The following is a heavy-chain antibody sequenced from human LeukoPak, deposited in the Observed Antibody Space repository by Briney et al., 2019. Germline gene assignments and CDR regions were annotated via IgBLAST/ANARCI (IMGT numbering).Heavy chain of an antibody. CDR3: ARAQWLVTSGGFVDS. J-gene: IGHJ4*02. V-gene: IGHV3-11*01. Sequence: AGGSLRLSCAASGFTFSNAWMSWIRQAPGKGLEWVSYISSSGSTIYYADSVKGRFTISRDNAKNSLYLQMNSLRAEDTAVYYCARAQWLVTSGGFVDSWGQGTLVTVSS. CDR1: GFTFSNAW. CDR2: ISSSGSTI. D-gene: IGHD6-19*01.